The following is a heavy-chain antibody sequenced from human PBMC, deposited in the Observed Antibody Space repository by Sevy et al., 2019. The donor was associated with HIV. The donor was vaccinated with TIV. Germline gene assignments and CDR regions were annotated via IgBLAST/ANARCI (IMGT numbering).Heavy chain of an antibody. J-gene: IGHJ4*02. CDR1: GFTFSSYS. Sequence: GGSLRLSCAASGFTFSSYSMNWVRQAPGKGLEWVSYISSSSSTIYYADSVKGRFTISRDNAKNSLYLQMNSLRDEDTAVYYCARGNRRITMIVMPYYWGQGTLVTVSS. CDR2: ISSSSSTI. CDR3: ARGNRRITMIVMPYY. V-gene: IGHV3-48*02. D-gene: IGHD3-22*01.